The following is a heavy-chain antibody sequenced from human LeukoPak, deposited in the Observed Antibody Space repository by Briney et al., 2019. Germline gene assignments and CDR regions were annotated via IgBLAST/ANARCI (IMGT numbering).Heavy chain of an antibody. D-gene: IGHD4-17*01. J-gene: IGHJ4*02. CDR3: ARALNDYGDYVFDY. CDR2: ISSSSSYI. CDR1: GFTFSVYS. V-gene: IGHV3-21*01. Sequence: GGSLRLSCAASGFTFSVYSMNWVRQAPGKGLEWVSSISSSSSYIYYADSLKGRFTISRDNAKNSLYLQMNSLRAGDTAVYYCARALNDYGDYVFDYWGQGTLVTVPS.